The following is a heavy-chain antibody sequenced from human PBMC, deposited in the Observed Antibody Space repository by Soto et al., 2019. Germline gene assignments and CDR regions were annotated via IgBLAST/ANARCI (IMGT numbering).Heavy chain of an antibody. CDR3: AKDLGDSGYDYYGMDV. D-gene: IGHD3-16*01. Sequence: GESLKISCKGSGYSFTSYWIGWVRQMPGKGLEWMGIIYPGDSDTRYSPSFQGQVTISADKSISTAYLQWSSLKASDTAMYYCAKDLGDSGYDYYGMDVWGQGTTVTVSS. J-gene: IGHJ6*02. CDR2: IYPGDSDT. V-gene: IGHV5-51*01. CDR1: GYSFTSYW.